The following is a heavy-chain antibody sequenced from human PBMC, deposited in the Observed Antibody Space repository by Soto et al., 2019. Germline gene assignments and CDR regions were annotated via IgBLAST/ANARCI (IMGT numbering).Heavy chain of an antibody. Sequence: SLTLPCAASGFTFSSYAMSWVRQAPGKGLEWVSAISGSGGSTYYADSVKGRFTISRDNSKNTLYLQMNSLRAEDTAVYYCALFRAYGYGYLYLGQGTLVTVSS. CDR3: ALFRAYGYGYLY. J-gene: IGHJ4*02. D-gene: IGHD5-18*01. V-gene: IGHV3-23*01. CDR2: ISGSGGST. CDR1: GFTFSSYA.